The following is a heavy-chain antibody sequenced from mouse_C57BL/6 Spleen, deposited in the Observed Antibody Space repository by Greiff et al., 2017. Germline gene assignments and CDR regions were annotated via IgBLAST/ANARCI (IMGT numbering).Heavy chain of an antibody. V-gene: IGHV1-69*01. D-gene: IGHD1-1*01. J-gene: IGHJ4*01. Sequence: QVQLQQSGAELVMPGASVKLSCKASGYTFTSYWMHWVKQRPGQGLAWIGEIDPSDSYTNYNQKFKGKSTLTVDKSSSTAYMQLSSLTSEDSAVYYCARYYGSSYIAMDYWGQGTSVTVSS. CDR3: ARYYGSSYIAMDY. CDR2: IDPSDSYT. CDR1: GYTFTSYW.